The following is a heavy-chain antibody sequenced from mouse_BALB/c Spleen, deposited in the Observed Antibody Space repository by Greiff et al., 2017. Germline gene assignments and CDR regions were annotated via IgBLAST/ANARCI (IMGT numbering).Heavy chain of an antibody. CDR1: GFTFSDYY. D-gene: IGHD2-2*01. Sequence: EVQGVESGGGLVKPGGSLKLSCAASGFTFSDYYMYWVRQTPEKRLEWVATISDGGSYTYYPDSVKGRFTISRDNAKNNLYLQMSSLKSEDTAMYYCARDFLYGYGEGFAYWGQGTLVTVSA. V-gene: IGHV5-4*02. CDR2: ISDGGSYT. CDR3: ARDFLYGYGEGFAY. J-gene: IGHJ3*01.